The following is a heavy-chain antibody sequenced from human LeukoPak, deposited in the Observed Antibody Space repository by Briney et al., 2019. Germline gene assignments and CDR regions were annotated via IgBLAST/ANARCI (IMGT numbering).Heavy chain of an antibody. CDR2: MKQDGSEK. J-gene: IGHJ5*02. V-gene: IGHV3-7*01. CDR1: EFTFSSYW. D-gene: IGHD1-26*01. CDR3: AGTSGSYWGWFDP. Sequence: PGGSLRLSCAASEFTFSSYWMSWVRQAAGKGLEWVANMKQDGSEKYYVDSVKGRFTISRDNAKNSLYLQMNSLRAEDTAVYYCAGTSGSYWGWFDPWGQGTLVTVSS.